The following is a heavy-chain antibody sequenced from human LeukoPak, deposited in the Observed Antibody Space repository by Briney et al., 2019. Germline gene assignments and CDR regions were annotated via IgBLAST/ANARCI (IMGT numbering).Heavy chain of an antibody. CDR1: GFTFSSYA. Sequence: QAGGSLRLSCAASGFTFSSYAMSWVRQAPGKGLEWVSAISGSGGSTYYADSVKGRFTISRDNSKNTLYLQMNSLRAEDTAVYYCAKDGMITIFGPAADYFDYWGQGTLVTVSS. CDR2: ISGSGGST. D-gene: IGHD3-3*01. CDR3: AKDGMITIFGPAADYFDY. V-gene: IGHV3-23*01. J-gene: IGHJ4*02.